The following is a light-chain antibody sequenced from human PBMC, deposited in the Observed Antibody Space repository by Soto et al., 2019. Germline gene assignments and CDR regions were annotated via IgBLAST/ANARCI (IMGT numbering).Light chain of an antibody. J-gene: IGKJ4*01. CDR1: QSVSSN. Sequence: VMPQSQATLSVSPGESTPLSCTASQSVSSNLAWYQQQPGQAPRLLIYGASTRATGIPARFSGSGSGTEFTLTISSLQSEDFALYYCQQYNNWPLTFGRGTKVDI. V-gene: IGKV3-15*01. CDR3: QQYNNWPLT. CDR2: GAS.